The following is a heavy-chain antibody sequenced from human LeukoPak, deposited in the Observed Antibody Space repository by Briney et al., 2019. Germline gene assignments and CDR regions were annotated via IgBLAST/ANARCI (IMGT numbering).Heavy chain of an antibody. D-gene: IGHD3-3*01. CDR2: IKSDGSST. V-gene: IGHV3-74*01. CDR3: ARRDYDFWSAYYFDY. J-gene: IGHJ4*02. Sequence: GGSLRLSCAASGFTFSSYWMHWVRQAPGKGLVWVSHIKSDGSSTSYAGSVKGRFTISRDNAKNTLYLQMNSLRGEDTAVYYCARRDYDFWSAYYFDYWGQGTLVTVSS. CDR1: GFTFSSYW.